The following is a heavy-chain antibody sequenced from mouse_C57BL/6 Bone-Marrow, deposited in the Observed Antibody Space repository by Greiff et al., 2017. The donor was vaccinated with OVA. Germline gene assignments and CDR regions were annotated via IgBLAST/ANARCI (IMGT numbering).Heavy chain of an antibody. D-gene: IGHD4-1*01. CDR2: LDPSDSYT. V-gene: IGHV1-69*01. CDR1: GYTFTSYW. CDR3: ARPGKKAWFAY. Sequence: QVQLQQPGAELVMPGASVKLSCKASGYTFTSYWMHWVKQRPGQGLEWIGELDPSDSYTNYNQKFKGKSTLTVDKSSSTAYMQLSSLTSEDSAVYYCARPGKKAWFAYWGQGTLVTVSA. J-gene: IGHJ3*01.